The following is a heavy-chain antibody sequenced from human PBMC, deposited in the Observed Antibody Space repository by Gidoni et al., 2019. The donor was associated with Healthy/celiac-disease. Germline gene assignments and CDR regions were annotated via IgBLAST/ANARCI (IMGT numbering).Heavy chain of an antibody. CDR3: ARGGVWFGDYYYMDV. Sequence: QVQLQESGPGLVKPSATLSITCTVSGGSINSYYWSWIRQPPGKGLEWIGYIYYSGSTNYNPSLKSRVTISVDTSKNQFSLKLSSVTAADTAVYYCARGGVWFGDYYYMDVLGKGTTVTVSS. D-gene: IGHD3-10*01. J-gene: IGHJ6*03. V-gene: IGHV4-59*01. CDR2: IYYSGST. CDR1: GGSINSYY.